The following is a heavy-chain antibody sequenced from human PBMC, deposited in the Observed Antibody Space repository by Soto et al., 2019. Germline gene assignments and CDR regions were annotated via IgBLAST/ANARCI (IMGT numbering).Heavy chain of an antibody. CDR1: GGTFSSYT. CDR3: AKSTAMATDWFDP. J-gene: IGHJ5*02. CDR2: IIPILGIA. V-gene: IGHV1-69*02. D-gene: IGHD5-18*01. Sequence: QVQLVQSGAEVKKPGSSVKVSCKASGGTFSSYTISWVRQAPGQGLEWMGRIIPILGIANYAQKFQGRVTITATKSTSSAYMELSSLRSEDTAVYYCAKSTAMATDWFDPWGQGTLVTVSS.